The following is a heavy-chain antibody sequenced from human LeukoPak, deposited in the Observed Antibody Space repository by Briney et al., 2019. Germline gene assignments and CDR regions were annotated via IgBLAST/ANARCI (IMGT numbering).Heavy chain of an antibody. V-gene: IGHV1-8*01. J-gene: IGHJ5*02. Sequence: ASVTVSFTASGYTFTSYDINWVRQAPGQGLEWMGWMNPNSGNTGYAQKFQGRVTMTRNTSISTAYMELSSLRSEDTAVYYCARYSSYNWFDPWGQGTLVTVSS. CDR3: ARYSSYNWFDP. D-gene: IGHD6-6*01. CDR1: GYTFTSYD. CDR2: MNPNSGNT.